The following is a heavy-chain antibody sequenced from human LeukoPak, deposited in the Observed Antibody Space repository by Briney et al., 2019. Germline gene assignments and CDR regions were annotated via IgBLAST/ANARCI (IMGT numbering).Heavy chain of an antibody. V-gene: IGHV4-4*02. Sequence: SGTLSLTCAVSGDSISSTYWWSWVRQSPGKGLEWIGEVYSTNNRNTNYNASLKSRVTVSTDKSKNQFSLNVRSVTAADTAVYYCARGSIRAGAAVFDYWGQGTLVIVSS. CDR3: ARGSIRAGAAVFDY. J-gene: IGHJ4*02. D-gene: IGHD6-13*01. CDR1: GDSISSTYW. CDR2: VYSTNNRNT.